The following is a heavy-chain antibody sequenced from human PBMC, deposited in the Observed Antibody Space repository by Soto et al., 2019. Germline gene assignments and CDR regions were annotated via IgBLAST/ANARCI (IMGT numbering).Heavy chain of an antibody. CDR1: GFTFNNYW. J-gene: IGHJ5*02. V-gene: IGHV3-7*03. Sequence: PGGSLRLSCAASGFTFNNYWMSWVRQAPGKGLEWVANIKVDESAKYYVDSVKGRFAISRDNAKNSLYLQMNSLRADDTAVYYCARGYSTSPNWFDPWGQGT. D-gene: IGHD6-6*01. CDR2: IKVDESAK. CDR3: ARGYSTSPNWFDP.